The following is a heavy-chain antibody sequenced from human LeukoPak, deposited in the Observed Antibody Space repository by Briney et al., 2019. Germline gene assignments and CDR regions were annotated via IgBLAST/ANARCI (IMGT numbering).Heavy chain of an antibody. CDR1: GFTVSSNY. Sequence: PGGSLRLSCAASGFTVSSNYMSWVRQAPGKGLERVSLIYSGGGTYYADSVKGRFTISRDNSKNTLYLQMNSLRAEDTAVYYCARGIKQLVRRRSVGYFDYWGQGTLVTVSS. J-gene: IGHJ4*02. CDR3: ARGIKQLVRRRSVGYFDY. CDR2: IYSGGGT. D-gene: IGHD6-6*01. V-gene: IGHV3-53*01.